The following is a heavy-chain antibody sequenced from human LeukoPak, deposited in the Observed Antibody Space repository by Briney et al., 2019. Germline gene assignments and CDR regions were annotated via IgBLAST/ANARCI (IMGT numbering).Heavy chain of an antibody. Sequence: GESLKISCKGSGYRFTSYWSGWGRQMPGKGLEWMGIIYPGDSDTRHSPSFQGQVTISADKSLSTAYLQWSSLKASDTAMYYCARRPPTLSIAAAGSLDYWGQGTLVTVSS. CDR1: GYRFTSYW. V-gene: IGHV5-51*01. CDR2: IYPGDSDT. CDR3: ARRPPTLSIAAAGSLDY. J-gene: IGHJ4*02. D-gene: IGHD6-13*01.